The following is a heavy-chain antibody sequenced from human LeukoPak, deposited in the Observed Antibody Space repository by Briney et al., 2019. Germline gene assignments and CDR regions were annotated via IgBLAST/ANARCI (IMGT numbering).Heavy chain of an antibody. D-gene: IGHD1-26*01. Sequence: GGSLRLSCAASGFTVSSNYMMWGRQAPGKGLEWVSVIYSGGSTYYADSVKGRFTISRHNSKNTVYLQMNSLRAEDTAVYYCARVGSRGFDYWGQGTLVTVSS. J-gene: IGHJ4*02. CDR3: ARVGSRGFDY. CDR1: GFTVSSNY. V-gene: IGHV3-53*01. CDR2: IYSGGST.